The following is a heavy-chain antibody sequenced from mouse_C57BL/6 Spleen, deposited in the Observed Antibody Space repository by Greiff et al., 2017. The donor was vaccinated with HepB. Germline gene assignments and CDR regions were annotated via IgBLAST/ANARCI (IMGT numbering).Heavy chain of an antibody. J-gene: IGHJ2*01. CDR3: AREDGYRYYFDY. D-gene: IGHD2-3*01. CDR2: IYPRSGNT. V-gene: IGHV1-81*01. Sequence: VKLQESGAELARPGASVKLSCKASGYTFTSYGISWVKQRTGQGLEWIGEIYPRSGNTYYNEKFKGKATLTADKSSSTAYMELRSLTSEDSAVYFCAREDGYRYYFDYWGQGTTLTVSS. CDR1: GYTFTSYG.